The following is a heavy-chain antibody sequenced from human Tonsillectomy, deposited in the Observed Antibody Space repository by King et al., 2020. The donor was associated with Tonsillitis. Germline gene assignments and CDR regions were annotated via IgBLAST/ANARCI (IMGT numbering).Heavy chain of an antibody. CDR1: GFTFSGSA. J-gene: IGHJ4*02. CDR2: IRSKANSYAT. CDR3: TSHHRYSYGSFDY. Sequence: VQLVESGGGLVQPGGSLKLSCAASGFTFSGSAMHWVRQASGKGLEWVGRIRSKANSYATAYAASVKGRFTISRDDSKNTAYLQMNSLKTEDTAVYYCTSHHRYSYGSFDYWGQGTLVTVSS. D-gene: IGHD5-18*01. V-gene: IGHV3-73*01.